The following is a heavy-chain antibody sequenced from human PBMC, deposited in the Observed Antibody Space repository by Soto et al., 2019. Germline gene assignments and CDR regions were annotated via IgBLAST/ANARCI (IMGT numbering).Heavy chain of an antibody. CDR1: GYTFTAFR. CDR3: ARLSTGFCAETNCHLYNGMDV. CDR2: IDPSGSYT. J-gene: IGHJ6*02. V-gene: IGHV5-10-1*01. Sequence: PGESLKISCQASGYTFTAFRITWVRQMPGKGLEWMATIDPSGSYTNYSLSFQGHVTISADKSIGSAYLQWNSLEASDSAMYYCARLSTGFCAETNCHLYNGMDVWGQGTTVTVSS. D-gene: IGHD1-1*01.